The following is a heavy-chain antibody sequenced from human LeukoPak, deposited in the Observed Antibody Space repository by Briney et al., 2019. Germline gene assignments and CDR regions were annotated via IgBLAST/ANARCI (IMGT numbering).Heavy chain of an antibody. CDR1: GFTFSGYA. J-gene: IGHJ4*02. CDR3: ASGTVGNYALDY. CDR2: IGTSSDNI. V-gene: IGHV3-21*01. D-gene: IGHD1-7*01. Sequence: GGSLRLSCAASGFTFSGYAMRWVRQAPGKGLEWVSSIGTSSDNIYYTDSVKGRFTISRDNAKNSLYLQVDNLRVEDTAVYFCASGTVGNYALDYWGQGTLVTVSS.